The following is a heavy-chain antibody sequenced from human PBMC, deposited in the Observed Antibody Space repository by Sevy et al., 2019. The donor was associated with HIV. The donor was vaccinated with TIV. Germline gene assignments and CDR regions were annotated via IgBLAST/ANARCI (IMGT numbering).Heavy chain of an antibody. J-gene: IGHJ6*02. CDR3: ASPPCIAAASPYYYGMDV. CDR2: IYPGDSDT. Sequence: GESLKISCKGSGYSFTSYWIGWVRQMPGKGLEWMGIIYPGDSDTRYSPSFQGQVTISADKSISTAYLQWSSLKASDTAMYYCASPPCIAAASPYYYGMDVWGQGTTVTVSS. CDR1: GYSFTSYW. V-gene: IGHV5-51*01. D-gene: IGHD6-13*01.